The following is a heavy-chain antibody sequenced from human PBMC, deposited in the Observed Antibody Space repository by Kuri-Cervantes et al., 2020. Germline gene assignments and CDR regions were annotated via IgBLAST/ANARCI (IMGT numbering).Heavy chain of an antibody. Sequence: GESLKISCKGSGYSFTSYWIGWVRQMPGKGLEWMGIIYPGDSDTRYSPSFQGQVTISADKSISTAYLQWSSLKASDTATYFCARLPDSRGPLHFDYWGQGALVTVSS. CDR2: IYPGDSDT. D-gene: IGHD6-19*01. CDR1: GYSFTSYW. CDR3: ARLPDSRGPLHFDY. V-gene: IGHV5-51*01. J-gene: IGHJ4*02.